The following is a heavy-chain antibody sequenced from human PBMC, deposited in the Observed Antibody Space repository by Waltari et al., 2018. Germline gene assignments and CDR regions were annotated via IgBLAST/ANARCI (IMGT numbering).Heavy chain of an antibody. CDR1: GFAFSTYW. V-gene: IGHV3-7*01. J-gene: IGHJ4*02. CDR3: ARGRVDFAY. Sequence: EVQLVESGGNLVQPGGSLRLSCAASGFAFSTYWMSWVRQAPGKGLEGVANVKEDGSDKDYVDSVKGRFTISRDNAKNSLYLQMNSLRAEDTAVYFCARGRVDFAYWGQGTLVTVSS. CDR2: VKEDGSDK.